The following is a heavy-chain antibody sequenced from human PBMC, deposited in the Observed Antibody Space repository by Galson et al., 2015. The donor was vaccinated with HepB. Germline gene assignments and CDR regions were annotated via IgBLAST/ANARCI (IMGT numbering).Heavy chain of an antibody. CDR1: GFTFSSYG. CDR2: ISYDGSNK. CDR3: AKDRGYDPPFDY. Sequence: SLRLSCAASGFTFSSYGMHWVRQAPGKGLEWVAVISYDGSNKYYADSVKGRFTISRDNSKNTLYLQMNSLRAEDTAVYYCAKDRGYDPPFDYWGQGTLVTVSS. D-gene: IGHD5-12*01. J-gene: IGHJ4*02. V-gene: IGHV3-30*18.